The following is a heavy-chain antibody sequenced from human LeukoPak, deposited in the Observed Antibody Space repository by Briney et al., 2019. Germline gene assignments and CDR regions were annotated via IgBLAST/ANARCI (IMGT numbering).Heavy chain of an antibody. CDR3: ARGSLVHYYGSGSYRNRARLDY. D-gene: IGHD3-10*01. Sequence: PGGSLRLSCAASGFTFSSYEMNWARQAPGKVLEWILYISGSGSNIYSADSVKGRFTISRDNAKNSLYLQMNSLRAEDTAVYYCARGSLVHYYGSGSYRNRARLDYWGQGTLVAVSS. V-gene: IGHV3-48*03. J-gene: IGHJ4*02. CDR1: GFTFSSYE. CDR2: ISGSGSNI.